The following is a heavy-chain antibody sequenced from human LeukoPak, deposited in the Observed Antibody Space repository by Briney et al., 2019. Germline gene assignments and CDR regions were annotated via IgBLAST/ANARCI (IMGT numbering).Heavy chain of an antibody. CDR2: MRPASGDS. D-gene: IGHD2-2*01. CDR3: STEDKYCTTTTCADY. Sequence: ASVKVSCKASGYSFTTYYVHWVRQAPGPGLELMGYMRPASGDSNFAHKFQDRVTMTRDTCITTAYLELSRLTSDDTAVYFCSTEDKYCTTTTCADYWGQGTLVTVSS. V-gene: IGHV1-2*02. J-gene: IGHJ4*02. CDR1: GYSFTTYY.